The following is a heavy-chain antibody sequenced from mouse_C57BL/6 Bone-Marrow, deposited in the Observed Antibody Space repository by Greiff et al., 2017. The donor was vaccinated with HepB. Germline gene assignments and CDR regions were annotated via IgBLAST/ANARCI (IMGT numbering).Heavy chain of an antibody. J-gene: IGHJ4*01. CDR2: IRSKSNNYAT. D-gene: IGHD2-4*01. CDR1: GFSFNTYA. V-gene: IGHV10-1*01. Sequence: EVQVVESGGGLVQPKGSLKLSCAASGFSFNTYAMNWVRQAPGKGLEWVARIRSKSNNYATYYADSVKDRFTISRDDSESMLYLQMNNLKTEDTAMYYCVRQDGLRRGYAMDYWGQGTSVTVSS. CDR3: VRQDGLRRGYAMDY.